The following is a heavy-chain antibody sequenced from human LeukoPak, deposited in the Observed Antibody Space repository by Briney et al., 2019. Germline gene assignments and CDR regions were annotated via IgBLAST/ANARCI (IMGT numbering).Heavy chain of an antibody. V-gene: IGHV3-21*01. D-gene: IGHD3-22*01. CDR2: ISSSSSYI. Sequence: PGGSLRLSCAASGFTFSSYSMNWVRQAPGKGLEWVSSISSSSSYIYYADSVKSRFTISRDNAKNSLYLQMNSLKAEDTAVYYCARVIIYYDSSGYSLWGQGTMVTVSS. CDR1: GFTFSSYS. J-gene: IGHJ3*01. CDR3: ARVIIYYDSSGYSL.